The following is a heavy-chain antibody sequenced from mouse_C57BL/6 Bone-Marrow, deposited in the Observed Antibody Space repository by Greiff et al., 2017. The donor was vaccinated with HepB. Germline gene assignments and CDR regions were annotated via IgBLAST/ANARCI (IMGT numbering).Heavy chain of an antibody. CDR3: ERRPGNFYYFDY. V-gene: IGHV1-52*01. CDR2: IDPSDSET. CDR1: GYTFTSYW. J-gene: IGHJ2*01. Sequence: VQLQQPGAELVRPGSSVKLSCKASGYTFTSYWMHWVKQRPIQGLEWIGNIDPSDSETHYNQKFKDKATLTVDKSSSTAYMQLSSLTSEDSAVYYCERRPGNFYYFDYWGQGTTLTVSS.